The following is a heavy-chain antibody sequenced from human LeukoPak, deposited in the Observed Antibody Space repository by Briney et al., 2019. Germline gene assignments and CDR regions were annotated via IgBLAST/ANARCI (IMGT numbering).Heavy chain of an antibody. Sequence: ASVKVSCKTSGYTFTGYYMHWVRQAPGQGLEWMGRINPNSGGTNYAQKFQGRVTMTRDTSISTAYMELSRLRSDDTAVYYCARASYGYYYYGMEVWGQGTTVTVSS. CDR2: INPNSGGT. CDR1: GYTFTGYY. CDR3: ARASYGYYYYGMEV. D-gene: IGHD5-18*01. J-gene: IGHJ6*02. V-gene: IGHV1-2*06.